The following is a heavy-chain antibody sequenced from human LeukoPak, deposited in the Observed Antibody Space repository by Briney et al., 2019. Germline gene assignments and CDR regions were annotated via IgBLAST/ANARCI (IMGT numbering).Heavy chain of an antibody. CDR3: ARDLAVAGDWVDP. D-gene: IGHD6-19*01. Sequence: PGGSLRLSCSASGFTFSSYWMPWVRQAPGKGLVWVSSINGDGSSRTYADSVKGRFTISRDNAKNTLYLQMNSLRAEDTAVYFCARDLAVAGDWVDPWGQGALVTVSS. V-gene: IGHV3-74*01. J-gene: IGHJ5*02. CDR1: GFTFSSYW. CDR2: INGDGSSR.